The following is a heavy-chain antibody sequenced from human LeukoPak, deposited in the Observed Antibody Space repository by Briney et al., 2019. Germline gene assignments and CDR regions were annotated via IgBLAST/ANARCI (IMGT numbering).Heavy chain of an antibody. Sequence: ASVKVSCKVSGYTLTELSMHWVRQAPGKGLEWMGGFVPEDGETIYAQKFQGRVTMTEDTSTDTAYMELSSLRSEDTAVYYCATAAAGSFWFDPWGQGTLVTVSS. CDR2: FVPEDGET. CDR3: ATAAAGSFWFDP. V-gene: IGHV1-24*01. CDR1: GYTLTELS. J-gene: IGHJ5*02. D-gene: IGHD6-13*01.